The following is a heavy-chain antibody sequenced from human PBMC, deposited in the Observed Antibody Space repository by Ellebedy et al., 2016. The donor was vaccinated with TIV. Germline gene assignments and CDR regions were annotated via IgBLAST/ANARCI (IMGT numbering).Heavy chain of an antibody. CDR3: ARERVGATVFDY. D-gene: IGHD1-26*01. CDR1: GGSISSYY. V-gene: IGHV4-59*01. J-gene: IGHJ4*02. CDR2: IYYSGST. Sequence: MPGGSLRLSCTVSGGSISSYYWSWIRQPPGKGLEWIGYIYYSGSTNYNPSLKSRVTISVDTSKNQFSLKLSSVTAADTAVYYCARERVGATVFDYWGQGTLVTVSS.